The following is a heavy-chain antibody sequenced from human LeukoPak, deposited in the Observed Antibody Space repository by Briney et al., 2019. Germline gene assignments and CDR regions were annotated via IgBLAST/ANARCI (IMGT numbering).Heavy chain of an antibody. J-gene: IGHJ4*02. CDR2: IYYSGST. CDR3: ASLNFYGDYPDY. V-gene: IGHV4-59*01. Sequence: SETLSLTCTVSGGSISSYYWSWIRQPAGKGLEWIGYIYYSGSTNYNPSLKSRVTISVDTSKNQFSLKLSSVTAADTAVYYCASLNFYGDYPDYWGQGTLVTVSS. D-gene: IGHD4-17*01. CDR1: GGSISSYY.